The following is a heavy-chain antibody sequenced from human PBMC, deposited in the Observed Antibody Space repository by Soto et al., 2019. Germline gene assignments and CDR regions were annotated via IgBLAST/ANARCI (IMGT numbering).Heavy chain of an antibody. CDR2: IYYSGST. CDR1: GGSISSGGYY. CDR3: ARARTSIAAAGRVSWFDP. D-gene: IGHD6-13*01. V-gene: IGHV4-31*02. J-gene: IGHJ5*02. Sequence: TVSGGSISSGGYYWSWIRQHPGKGLEWIGYIYYSGSTYYNPSLKSRVTISVDTSKNQFSLKLSSVTAADTAVYYCARARTSIAAAGRVSWFDPWGQGTLVTVLL.